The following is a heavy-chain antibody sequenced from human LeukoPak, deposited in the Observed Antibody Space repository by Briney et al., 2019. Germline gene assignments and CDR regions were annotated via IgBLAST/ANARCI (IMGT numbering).Heavy chain of an antibody. V-gene: IGHV3-21*01. Sequence: RPGGSLRLSCAASGFTFSSYSMNWVRQAPGKGLEWVSSISSSSSYIYYADSVKGRFTISRENAKNSLYLQMNSLRAEDTAVYYCATLTGDSSEDWLDPWGQGTLVTVSS. CDR2: ISSSSSYI. CDR1: GFTFSSYS. J-gene: IGHJ5*02. CDR3: ATLTGDSSEDWLDP. D-gene: IGHD6-25*01.